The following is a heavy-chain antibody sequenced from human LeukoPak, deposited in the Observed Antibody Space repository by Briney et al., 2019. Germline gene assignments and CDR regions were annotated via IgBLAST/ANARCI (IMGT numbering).Heavy chain of an antibody. CDR2: IKRKTDGGTT. V-gene: IGHV3-15*01. CDR1: GFTFSNAW. Sequence: GGSLRLSCAASGFTFSNAWMSWVRQAPGKGLEWVGRIKRKTDGGTTDYAAPVKGRFTISRDDSKNTLYLQMNSLKTEDTAVYYCTTADRYSSSWARFDYWGQGTLVTVSS. CDR3: TTADRYSSSWARFDY. J-gene: IGHJ4*02. D-gene: IGHD6-13*01.